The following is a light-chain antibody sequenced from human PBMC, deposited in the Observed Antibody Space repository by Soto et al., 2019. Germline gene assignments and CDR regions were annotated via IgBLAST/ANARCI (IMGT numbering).Light chain of an antibody. V-gene: IGKV3-20*01. CDR1: QSVSSSY. CDR3: QQDGTSPRT. Sequence: EIVFTQSPGSLSLSPKERATLSCRTSQSVSSSYLAWYQQKPGQAPRLLIYGVSSRATGIPDRFSGSGSGTDFTLTISRLEPEDFAVYYCQQDGTSPRTFGQGSKVDI. J-gene: IGKJ1*01. CDR2: GVS.